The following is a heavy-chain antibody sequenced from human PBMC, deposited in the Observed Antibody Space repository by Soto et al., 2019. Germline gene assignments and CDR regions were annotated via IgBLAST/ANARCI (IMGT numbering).Heavy chain of an antibody. J-gene: IGHJ5*02. CDR1: GFTFSSYW. CDR3: ATHTDLVRLDTWFEP. Sequence: GGSLRLSCAASGFTFSSYWMHWVRQAPGKGLVWVSRMNSDGSSTSYADSVKGRFTISRDNGKNTLYLQMNSLRAPDPAVYYCATHTDLVRLDTWFEPWGEGALV. D-gene: IGHD5-18*01. V-gene: IGHV3-74*01. CDR2: MNSDGSST.